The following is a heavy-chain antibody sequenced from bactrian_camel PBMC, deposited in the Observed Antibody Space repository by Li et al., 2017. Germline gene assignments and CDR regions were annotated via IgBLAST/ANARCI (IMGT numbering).Heavy chain of an antibody. J-gene: IGHJ4*01. CDR1: GLTFSDTY. V-gene: IGHV3-2*01. CDR2: IYATGTHT. Sequence: HVQLVESGGGLVQPGGSLRLSCAASGLTFSDTYMSWVRQVPGKGPEWVSTIYATGTHTHYSDSVKGRFTISRDNAKNTVYLQINSLKTEDTAVYYCASDNQLKMVGQGTQVTVS.